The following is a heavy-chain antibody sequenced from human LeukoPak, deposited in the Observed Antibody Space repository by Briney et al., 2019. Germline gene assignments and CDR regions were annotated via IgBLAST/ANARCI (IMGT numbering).Heavy chain of an antibody. Sequence: SESLSLTCTLAGGSLSGYYWSWVRQPPGKGLEWIGYIYYSVTQSFHPSLRGRVTLSVDPSKNQISLKLRSWTAADTAVYDCARGQVEVACVFDYWGQGTLVTVSS. D-gene: IGHD2-15*01. V-gene: IGHV4-59*01. CDR1: GGSLSGYY. CDR2: IYYSVTQ. CDR3: ARGQVEVACVFDY. J-gene: IGHJ4*02.